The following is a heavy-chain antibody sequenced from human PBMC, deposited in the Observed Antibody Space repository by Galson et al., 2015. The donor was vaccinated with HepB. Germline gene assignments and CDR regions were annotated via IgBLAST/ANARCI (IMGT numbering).Heavy chain of an antibody. Sequence: SLRLSCAASGFTFSSYAMHWVRQAPGKGLEWVAVISYDGSNKYHADSVKGRFTISRDNSKNTLYLQMNSLRAEDTAVYYCARSVNVAVAGPRDYYYYYMDVWGKGTTVTVSS. J-gene: IGHJ6*03. CDR1: GFTFSSYA. CDR2: ISYDGSNK. CDR3: ARSVNVAVAGPRDYYYYYMDV. V-gene: IGHV3-30-3*01. D-gene: IGHD6-19*01.